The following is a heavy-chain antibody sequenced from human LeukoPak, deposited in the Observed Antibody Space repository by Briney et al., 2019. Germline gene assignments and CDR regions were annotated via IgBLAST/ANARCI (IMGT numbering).Heavy chain of an antibody. V-gene: IGHV1-46*01. CDR3: ADLSYGMDV. D-gene: IGHD3-16*01. Sequence: ASVKVSCKASGYTFASYYMHWVRQAPGQGLEWMGIINPSGGSTSYPQKFQGRVTLTRDTSTSTVYMELSRLRSDDTAVYYCADLSYGMDVWGQGTTVTVSS. CDR1: GYTFASYY. J-gene: IGHJ6*02. CDR2: INPSGGST.